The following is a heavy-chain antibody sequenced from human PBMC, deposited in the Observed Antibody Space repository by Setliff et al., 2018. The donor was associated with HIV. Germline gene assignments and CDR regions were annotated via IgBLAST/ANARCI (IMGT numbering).Heavy chain of an antibody. CDR2: ISYSGRS. D-gene: IGHD5-12*01. CDR3: TRDRRDGYNYGDL. J-gene: IGHJ5*02. V-gene: IGHV4-59*01. CDR1: GGSISPYY. Sequence: SETLSLTCTVSGGSISPYYWSWIRQPPGKGLEWIAYISYSGRSDYNPSLKSRVTVSVDTSKNQFSLNLYSVTAADTAVYYCTRDRRDGYNYGDLWGQGTLVTVS.